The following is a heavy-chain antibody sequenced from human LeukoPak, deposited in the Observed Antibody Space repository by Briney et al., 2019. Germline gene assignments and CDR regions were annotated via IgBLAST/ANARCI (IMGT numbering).Heavy chain of an antibody. CDR3: ARFVPARTTSGRGVTISGKYWFDA. J-gene: IGHJ5*02. Sequence: GASVTVSCKPSGYAFTNYGITWVRQAPGQGLERMGWISTHQGNTTYAQTVKERVTITRDRSTRTAYMEVRRVRADDRADYYCARFVPARTTSGRGVTISGKYWFDAWGQGTRVIVSS. V-gene: IGHV1-18*01. D-gene: IGHD3-10*01. CDR2: ISTHQGNT. CDR1: GYAFTNYG.